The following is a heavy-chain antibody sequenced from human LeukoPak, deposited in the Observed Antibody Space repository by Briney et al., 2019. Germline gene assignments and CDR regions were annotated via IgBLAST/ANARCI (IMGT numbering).Heavy chain of an antibody. V-gene: IGHV1-18*01. D-gene: IGHD3-22*01. J-gene: IGHJ5*02. CDR3: ATVRSSGYYVRESEWFDP. CDR1: GYTFTSYG. Sequence: EASVKVSCKTSGYTFTSYGISWVRQAPGQGLEWMGWISGNNGNTNYAQKLQGRITMTIDKSTSTADMELSSLRSEDTAVYYCATVRSSGYYVRESEWFDPWGQGTLVTVSS. CDR2: ISGNNGNT.